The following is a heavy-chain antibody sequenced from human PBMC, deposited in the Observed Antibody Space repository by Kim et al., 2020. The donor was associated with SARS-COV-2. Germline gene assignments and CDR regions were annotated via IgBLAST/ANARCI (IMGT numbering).Heavy chain of an antibody. V-gene: IGHV3-48*03. CDR1: GFTLSIYS. CDR2: ISGSGTIT. CDR3: VRENHWAFDI. Sequence: LSLTCATSGFTLSIYSMNWVRQSPGKGLEWVSHISGSGTITKHADSVRGRFTISRDNAKNSLFLQMNGLRAEDTAVYYCVRENHWAFDIWGQGTVVT. J-gene: IGHJ3*02.